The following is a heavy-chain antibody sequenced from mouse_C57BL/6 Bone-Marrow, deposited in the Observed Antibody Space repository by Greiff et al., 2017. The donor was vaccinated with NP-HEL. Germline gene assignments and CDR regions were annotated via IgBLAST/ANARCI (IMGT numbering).Heavy chain of an antibody. J-gene: IGHJ3*01. CDR3: TRALWFAY. V-gene: IGHV5-9-1*02. CDR2: ISSGGDYI. CDR1: GFTFSSYA. Sequence: EVMLVESGEGLVKPGGSLKLSCAASGFTFSSYAMSWVRQTPEKRLEWVAYISSGGDYIYYAATVKGRFTISRDKARNTLYLQMSSLKSEDTAMCYCTRALWFAYWGQGTLVTVSA.